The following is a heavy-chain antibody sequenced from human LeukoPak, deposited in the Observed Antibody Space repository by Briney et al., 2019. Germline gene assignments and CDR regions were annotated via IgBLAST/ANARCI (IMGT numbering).Heavy chain of an antibody. CDR2: ISWNSGSI. CDR3: ARSLGSGSYVDY. J-gene: IGHJ4*02. D-gene: IGHD2-15*01. CDR1: GFTFDDYA. Sequence: PGGSLRLSCAASGFTFDDYAMQWVRQAPGKGLEWVSGISWNSGSIGYADSVKGRSTMSRDNGKNSLYLQMNSLRAEDTALYYCARSLGSGSYVDYWGQGTLVTVSS. V-gene: IGHV3-9*01.